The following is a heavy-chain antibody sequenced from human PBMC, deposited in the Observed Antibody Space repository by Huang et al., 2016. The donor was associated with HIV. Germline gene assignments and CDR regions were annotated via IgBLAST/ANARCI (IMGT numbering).Heavy chain of an antibody. J-gene: IGHJ2*01. V-gene: IGHV3-74*01. D-gene: IGHD7-27*01. CDR3: ARGTRLTGLWYFDL. CDR2: INGDGSST. CDR1: GFTFSSYW. Sequence: EVQLVESGGGLVQPGGSLRLSCAVSGFTFSSYWMHWVRQAPGKGLVWVARINGDGSSTNYADSVKGRFTISRDNAKNTLYVQVNSLRAEDTAVYYCARGTRLTGLWYFDLWGRGTLVIVSS.